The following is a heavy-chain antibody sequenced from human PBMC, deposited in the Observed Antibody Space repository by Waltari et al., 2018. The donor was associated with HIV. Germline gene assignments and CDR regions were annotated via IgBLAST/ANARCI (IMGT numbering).Heavy chain of an antibody. CDR3: ATLNYFGSGSFTENY. D-gene: IGHD3-10*01. V-gene: IGHV5-10-1*01. CDR2: IDPSDSDT. Sequence: DVQLVQSGAEVKKPGESRRTCCTGSGSRFPRKCISWLRRLPGKGLEWMGTIDPSDSDTNYSPSFRGHVTISADKSISTAYLQWRSLKASDTAFYYCATLNYFGSGSFTENYWGRGTLVTVSS. CDR1: GSRFPRKC. J-gene: IGHJ4*02.